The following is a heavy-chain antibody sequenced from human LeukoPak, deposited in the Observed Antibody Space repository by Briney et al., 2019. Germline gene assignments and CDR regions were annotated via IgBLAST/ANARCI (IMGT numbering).Heavy chain of an antibody. J-gene: IGHJ3*02. CDR2: INPSGGST. V-gene: IGHV1-46*01. CDR3: ARVSEVNWNDDAFDI. Sequence: ASVKVSCKASGYTFTSYYMHWVRQAPGQGLEWMGIINPSGGSTSYAQKFQGRVTITADESTSTAYMELSSLRSEDTAVYYCARVSEVNWNDDAFDIWGQGTMVTVSS. CDR1: GYTFTSYY. D-gene: IGHD1-20*01.